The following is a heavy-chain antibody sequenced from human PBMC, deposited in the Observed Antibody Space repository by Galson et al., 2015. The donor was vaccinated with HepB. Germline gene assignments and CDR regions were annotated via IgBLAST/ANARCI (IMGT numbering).Heavy chain of an antibody. CDR3: ARDLRYCTSTSCYFEYYFDY. D-gene: IGHD2-2*01. CDR2: ISYDGSNK. Sequence: SLILSCAASGFTFSIYAMHWVRQAPGKGLEWVAVISYDGSNKYYADSVKGRFTISRDNSKNTLYLQMNSLRTEDTAVYYCARDLRYCTSTSCYFEYYFDYWGQGTLVTVSS. J-gene: IGHJ4*02. V-gene: IGHV3-30-3*01. CDR1: GFTFSIYA.